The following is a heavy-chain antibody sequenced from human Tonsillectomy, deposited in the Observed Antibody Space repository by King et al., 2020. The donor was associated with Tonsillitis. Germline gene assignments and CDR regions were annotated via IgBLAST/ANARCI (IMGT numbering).Heavy chain of an antibody. J-gene: IGHJ3*02. Sequence: VQLVESGGGLVQPGGSLRLSCAASGFTFSNYAMGWVRQAPGKGLERVSVIVPGGKSASYADSVKGRFTISRDDSKNTLYLQMNSLRADDTAVYYCAKILQRVLEGRGAFDIWGQGTMVTVSS. CDR2: IVPGGKSA. D-gene: IGHD3-3*01. CDR1: GFTFSNYA. V-gene: IGHV3-23*03. CDR3: AKILQRVLEGRGAFDI.